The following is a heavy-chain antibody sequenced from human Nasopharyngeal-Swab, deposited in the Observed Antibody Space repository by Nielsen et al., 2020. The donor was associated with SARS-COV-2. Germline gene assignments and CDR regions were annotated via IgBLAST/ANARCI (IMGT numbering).Heavy chain of an antibody. CDR1: GFTFDDYA. Sequence: LKISCAASGFTFDDYAMHWVRQAPGKGLEWVSGISWNSGSIGYADSVKGRFTISRDNAKNSLYLQMNSLRAEDTALYYCAKGDIVLMVYPASAFDIWGQGTMVTVSS. J-gene: IGHJ3*02. V-gene: IGHV3-9*01. CDR3: AKGDIVLMVYPASAFDI. CDR2: ISWNSGSI. D-gene: IGHD2-8*01.